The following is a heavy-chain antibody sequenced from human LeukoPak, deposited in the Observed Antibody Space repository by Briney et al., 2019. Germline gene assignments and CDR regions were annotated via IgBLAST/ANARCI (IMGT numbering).Heavy chain of an antibody. Sequence: PSETLSLTCTVSGGSISSSSYYWGWIRQPPGEGLEWIGSIYYSGSTYYNPSLKSRVTISVDTSKNQFSLKLSSVTAADTAVYYCGGYYDSSSYYFDYWGQGTLVTVSS. CDR2: IYYSGST. D-gene: IGHD3-22*01. CDR3: GGYYDSSSYYFDY. CDR1: GGSISSSSYY. J-gene: IGHJ4*02. V-gene: IGHV4-39*01.